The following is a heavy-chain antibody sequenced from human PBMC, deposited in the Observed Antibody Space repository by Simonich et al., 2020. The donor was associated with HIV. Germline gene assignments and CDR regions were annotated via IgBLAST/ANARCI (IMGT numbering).Heavy chain of an antibody. CDR2: IIPCFQNK. Sequence: QVQLVQSGAEVQKPGSSVKVSCKASGGTFSSYAISSVRQAPGQGLEGLGRIIPCFQNKNSAQKVHGRGTFNAEESTSRDYMELRILRSEDTAGYYGARFHYDRSGYNYWYFDLWGRGTLVTVSS. CDR3: ARFHYDRSGYNYWYFDL. V-gene: IGHV1-69*13. J-gene: IGHJ2*01. CDR1: GGTFSSYA. D-gene: IGHD3-22*01.